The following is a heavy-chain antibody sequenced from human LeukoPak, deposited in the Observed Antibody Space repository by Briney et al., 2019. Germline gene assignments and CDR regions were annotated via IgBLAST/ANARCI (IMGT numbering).Heavy chain of an antibody. CDR2: ISGSGGST. D-gene: IGHD6-19*01. J-gene: IGHJ4*02. CDR1: GFTFSSYA. V-gene: IGHV3-23*01. Sequence: GGSLRLSCAASGFTFSSYAMSWVRQAPGKGPEWVSAISGSGGSTYYADSVKGRFTISRDNSKNTLYLQMNSLRAEDTAVYYCAKGSSGWRGTSFDYWGQGTLVTVSS. CDR3: AKGSSGWRGTSFDY.